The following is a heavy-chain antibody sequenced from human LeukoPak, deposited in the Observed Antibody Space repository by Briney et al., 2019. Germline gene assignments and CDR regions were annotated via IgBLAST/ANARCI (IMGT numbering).Heavy chain of an antibody. D-gene: IGHD6-13*01. CDR2: ISSSSSTI. V-gene: IGHV3-48*01. Sequence: SGGSLRLSCAASGFTFSSYSMNWVRQAPGKGLEWVSYISSSSSTINYADSVKGRFTISRDNAKNSLYLQMNSLRAGDTAVYYCARSGGSSWSFQNRNWFDPWGQGTLVTVSS. CDR3: ARSGGSSWSFQNRNWFDP. CDR1: GFTFSSYS. J-gene: IGHJ5*02.